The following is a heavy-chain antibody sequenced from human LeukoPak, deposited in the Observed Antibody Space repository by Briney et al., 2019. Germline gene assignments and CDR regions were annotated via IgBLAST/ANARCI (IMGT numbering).Heavy chain of an antibody. CDR2: ISHSSSNI. Sequence: GGSLRLSCAASGFSFSSYSIYWIRQAPGKGLELVAHISHSSSNIDYADSVKGRFTVSRDNAKNSLYLQMNSLRAEDTAVYYCARESEPTDYWGQGTLVTVSS. J-gene: IGHJ4*02. CDR1: GFSFSSYS. CDR3: ARESEPTDY. V-gene: IGHV3-48*01. D-gene: IGHD1-14*01.